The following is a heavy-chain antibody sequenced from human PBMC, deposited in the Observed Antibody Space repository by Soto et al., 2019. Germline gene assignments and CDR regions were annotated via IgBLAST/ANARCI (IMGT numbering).Heavy chain of an antibody. J-gene: IGHJ5*02. CDR3: AREDNNYGDSPFDP. V-gene: IGHV1-69*12. Sequence: QVQLVQSGAEVKKPGSSVKVSCKASGGTFSSYAISWVRQAPGQGLEWMGGIIPIFGTANYAQKFQGRVTITADESTSTAYTELSSLRSEDTAVYYCAREDNNYGDSPFDPWGQGTLVTVSS. D-gene: IGHD4-17*01. CDR2: IIPIFGTA. CDR1: GGTFSSYA.